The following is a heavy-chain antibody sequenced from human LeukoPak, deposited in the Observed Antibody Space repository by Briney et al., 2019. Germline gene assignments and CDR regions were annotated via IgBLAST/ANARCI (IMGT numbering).Heavy chain of an antibody. V-gene: IGHV1-8*01. D-gene: IGHD1-1*01. CDR3: AAARTTGTTSVY. CDR1: GYTFTSYD. Sequence: ASVKVSCKASGYTFTSYDINWVRQATGQGLEWMGWMNPNSGNTGYAQKFQGRVTTTRNTSISTAYMELSSLRSEDTAVYYCAAARTTGTTSVYWGQGTLVTVSS. CDR2: MNPNSGNT. J-gene: IGHJ4*02.